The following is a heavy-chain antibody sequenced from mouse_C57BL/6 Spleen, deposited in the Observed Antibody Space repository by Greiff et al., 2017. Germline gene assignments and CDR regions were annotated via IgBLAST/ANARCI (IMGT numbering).Heavy chain of an antibody. J-gene: IGHJ1*03. D-gene: IGHD2-12*01. CDR1: GFTFTDYY. V-gene: IGHV7-3*01. Sequence: EVKLMESGGGLVQPGGSLSLSCAASGFTFTDYYMSWVRQPPGKALEWLGFIRNKANGYTTEYSASVKGRFTISRDNSQSILYLQMNALRAEDSATYYSARSDSEDWYCDVWGTGTTVTVSS. CDR3: ARSDSEDWYCDV. CDR2: IRNKANGYTT.